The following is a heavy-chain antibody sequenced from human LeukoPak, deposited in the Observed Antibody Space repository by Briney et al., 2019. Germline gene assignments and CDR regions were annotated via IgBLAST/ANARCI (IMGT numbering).Heavy chain of an antibody. D-gene: IGHD1-26*01. CDR1: RFTFSSYA. CDR3: AKVWGSYSTGYFDY. V-gene: IGHV3-23*01. CDR2: ISGRGGSI. Sequence: GGSLRLSRAASRFTFSSYAMNWVRQAPGKGLEWVSAISGRGGSIYYADSVKGRFTISRDNSKNTLFLQMNSLRAEDTAVYYCAKVWGSYSTGYFDYWGQGTLVTVSS. J-gene: IGHJ4*02.